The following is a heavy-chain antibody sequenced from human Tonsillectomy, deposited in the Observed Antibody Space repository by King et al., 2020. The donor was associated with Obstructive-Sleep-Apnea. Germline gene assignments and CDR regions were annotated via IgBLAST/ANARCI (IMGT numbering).Heavy chain of an antibody. D-gene: IGHD2-15*01. CDR2: IYWYDDK. CDR1: GFSLSTSAVG. V-gene: IGHV2-5*01. J-gene: IGHJ4*02. CDR3: VHSDRILFDY. Sequence: ITLKESGPTLVKPTQTLTLTCTFSGFSLSTSAVGGVWIRQPPGKALEWLALIYWYDDKRSSLSLKSRLSITKDTSKSQVVLTISNMDPVDTATYYCVHSDRILFDYWGQGTLVAVSS.